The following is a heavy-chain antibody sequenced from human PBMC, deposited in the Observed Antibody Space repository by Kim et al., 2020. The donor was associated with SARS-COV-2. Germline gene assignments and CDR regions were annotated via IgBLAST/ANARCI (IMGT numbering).Heavy chain of an antibody. V-gene: IGHV3-33*01. CDR3: ARSTWAGYSLSQYYGMD. Sequence: GGSLRLSCAASGFSFSLHGMHWVRQAPGKGLEWVAVVWNDGRLKYYTNSVRGRFTISRDNSKNTVYLQLNSLRPEDTAVYHCARSTWAGYSLSQYYGMD. J-gene: IGHJ6*01. D-gene: IGHD3-9*01. CDR1: GFSFSLHG. CDR2: VWNDGRLK.